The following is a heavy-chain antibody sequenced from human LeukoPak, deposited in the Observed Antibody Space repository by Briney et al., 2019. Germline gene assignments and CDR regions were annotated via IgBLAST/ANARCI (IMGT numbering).Heavy chain of an antibody. CDR1: GGSISSDSYY. Sequence: SETLSLTCTVSGGSISSDSYYWSWIRQPAGKGLEWIGRIYTSGSTNYNTSLKSRVTISIDSSKNQVSLKLNSVTAADTAVYYCARGESTMVRGVMVWWFDPWGQGTLVTVSS. CDR2: IYTSGST. CDR3: ARGESTMVRGVMVWWFDP. J-gene: IGHJ5*02. D-gene: IGHD3-10*01. V-gene: IGHV4-61*02.